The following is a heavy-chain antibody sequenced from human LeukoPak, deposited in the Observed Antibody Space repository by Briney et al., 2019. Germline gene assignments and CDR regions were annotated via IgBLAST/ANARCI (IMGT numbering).Heavy chain of an antibody. CDR1: GYTFTSYD. CDR3: ARGGIAAAAADY. J-gene: IGHJ4*02. CDR2: MNPNSGNT. V-gene: IGHV1-8*01. D-gene: IGHD6-13*01. Sequence: ASVKVSCKASGYTFTSYDINWVRQAIGQGLEWMGWMNPNSGNTGYAQKFQGRVTMTRNTSISTAYMELSSLRSEDTAVYYCARGGIAAAAADYWGQGTLVTVSS.